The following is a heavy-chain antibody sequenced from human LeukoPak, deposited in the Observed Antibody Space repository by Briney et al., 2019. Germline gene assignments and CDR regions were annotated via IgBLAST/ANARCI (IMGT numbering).Heavy chain of an antibody. J-gene: IGHJ4*02. D-gene: IGHD5-18*01. CDR2: IYHSGTT. V-gene: IGHV4-4*02. Sequence: MSSETLSLTCAVSGGPITSSNWWSWVRQPAGKGLEWIGEIYHSGTTNYNPSLKSRVTISVDKSKNQFSLKLSSVTAADTAVYYCARVSFRGYRSRAVDYWGQGTLVTVSS. CDR1: GGPITSSNW. CDR3: ARVSFRGYRSRAVDY.